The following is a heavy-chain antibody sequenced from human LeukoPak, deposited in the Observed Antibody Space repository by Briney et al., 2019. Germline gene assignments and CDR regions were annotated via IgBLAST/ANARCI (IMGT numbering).Heavy chain of an antibody. CDR3: ARDSYDYSGYYEC. V-gene: IGHV3-53*01. CDR1: GPTVRSNY. Sequence: GGSLRLSCAISGPTVRSNYMTWVRQAPGKGVEWVSFIYTGGKTKYADSVEGRFTISRDNSNTTLYLHRNSLRAADTALYYCARDSYDYSGYYECWG. J-gene: IGHJ6*01. CDR2: IYTGGKT. D-gene: IGHD3-22*01.